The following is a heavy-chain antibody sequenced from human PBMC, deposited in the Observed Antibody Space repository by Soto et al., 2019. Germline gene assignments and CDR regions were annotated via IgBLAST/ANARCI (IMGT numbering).Heavy chain of an antibody. V-gene: IGHV3-74*01. Sequence: EVQLVESGGGLAQPGGSLRLSCAASGFTFSSYWMHWVRQAPGKGLVWVSRISSDGSSTSYADSVKGRFTISRDNAKNTLYLQMNSLRAEDTAVHYCARGNYYGMDVWGQGTTVTVSS. CDR1: GFTFSSYW. J-gene: IGHJ6*02. CDR3: ARGNYYGMDV. CDR2: ISSDGSST.